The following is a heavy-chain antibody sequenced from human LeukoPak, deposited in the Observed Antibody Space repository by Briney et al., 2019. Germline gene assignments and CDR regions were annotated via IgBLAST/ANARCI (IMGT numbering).Heavy chain of an antibody. Sequence: GGSLRLSCEASAFTFSSYWMSWVRQAPGKGLEWVANMKEDGGEINYVDSVKGRFTISRDNAKNSLFLQMNSLRVEDTAVYYCARDRGYSTFDYWGQGTLVTISS. D-gene: IGHD4-23*01. CDR3: ARDRGYSTFDY. J-gene: IGHJ4*02. CDR1: AFTFSSYW. V-gene: IGHV3-7*01. CDR2: MKEDGGEI.